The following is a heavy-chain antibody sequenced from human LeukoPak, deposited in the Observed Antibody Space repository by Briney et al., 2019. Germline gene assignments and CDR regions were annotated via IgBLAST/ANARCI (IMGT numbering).Heavy chain of an antibody. D-gene: IGHD3-16*02. CDR3: ASSYDYVLGSYRPPYFDY. J-gene: IGHJ4*02. CDR2: INHSGST. CDR1: GGSFSSYY. V-gene: IGHV4-34*01. Sequence: SETLSLTCAVYGGSFSSYYWSWIRQPPERGLEWIGEINHSGSTNYNPSLKSRVTISVDTSKNQFSLKLSSVTAADTAVYYCASSYDYVLGSYRPPYFDYWGQGTLVTVSS.